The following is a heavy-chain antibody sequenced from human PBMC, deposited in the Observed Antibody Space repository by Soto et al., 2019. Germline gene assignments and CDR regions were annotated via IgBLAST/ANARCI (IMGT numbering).Heavy chain of an antibody. CDR2: INPNSGGT. V-gene: IGHV1-2*04. CDR1: GYTFTGYY. D-gene: IGHD4-17*01. CDR3: ARGSKYGDYVLDY. Sequence: ASVKVSCKASGYTFTGYYMHWVRQAPGQGLEWMGWINPNSGGTNYAQKFQGWVTMTRDTSISTAYMELSSLRSEDMAVYYCARGSKYGDYVLDYWGQGTLVTVSS. J-gene: IGHJ4*02.